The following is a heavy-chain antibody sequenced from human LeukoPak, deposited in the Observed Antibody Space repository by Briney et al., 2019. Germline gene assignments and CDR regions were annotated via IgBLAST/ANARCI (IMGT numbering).Heavy chain of an antibody. Sequence: PSETLSLTCAVYGGSFSSYYWSWIRQTPGKGLECMGEINHRRSENYRPYFKNRVSMSVDKSNNQISLMLDYGTAADTAVYYCAGGSRVYSYGYHRDWGQGTLVTVSS. CDR1: GGSFSSYY. CDR3: AGGSRVYSYGYHRD. D-gene: IGHD5-18*01. CDR2: INHRRSE. V-gene: IGHV4-34*01. J-gene: IGHJ4*02.